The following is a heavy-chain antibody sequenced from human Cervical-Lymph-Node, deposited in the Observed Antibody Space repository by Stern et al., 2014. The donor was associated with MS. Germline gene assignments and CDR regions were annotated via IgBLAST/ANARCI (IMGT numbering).Heavy chain of an antibody. CDR3: ARHVQGFDY. CDR2: IYPYDSDT. V-gene: IGHV5-51*01. Sequence: EVQLVQSGAEVKKPGESLTISCKLSGYSFTIYYIAWVRQMPGKGLEWMGVIYPYDSDTTYSPSFQGQVTISADKSSTPAYLQWSSLRASDTAMYYCARHVQGFDYWGQGTLVTVSS. J-gene: IGHJ4*02. CDR1: GYSFTIYY.